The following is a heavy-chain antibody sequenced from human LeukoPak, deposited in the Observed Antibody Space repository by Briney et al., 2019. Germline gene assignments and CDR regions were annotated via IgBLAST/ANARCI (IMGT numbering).Heavy chain of an antibody. CDR1: GFTFSSYW. CDR3: ARDRLGYCSSTSCYDAFDI. Sequence: GGSLRLSCAASGFTFSSYWMSWVRQAPGKGLEWVANIKQDGSEKYYVDSVKGRFTISRDNAKNSLYLQMNSLRAEDTAVYYCARDRLGYCSSTSCYDAFDIWGQGTMVTVSS. J-gene: IGHJ3*02. V-gene: IGHV3-7*01. CDR2: IKQDGSEK. D-gene: IGHD2-2*01.